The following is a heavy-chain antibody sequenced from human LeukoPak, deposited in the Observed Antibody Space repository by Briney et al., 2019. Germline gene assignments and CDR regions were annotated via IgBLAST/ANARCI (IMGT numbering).Heavy chain of an antibody. V-gene: IGHV3-23*01. CDR1: GLTFSSSA. D-gene: IGHD1-1*01. CDR2: LTGGSDNS. CDR3: VRGWQQLGS. Sequence: SGGSLRLSCAPSGLTFSSSALTWVRQAPGKGREWVSSLTGGSDNSEHADSVKGRFSISRDNSKNTLYLQMNSLTAEDTAVYYCVRGWQQLGSWGRGTLVTVSS. J-gene: IGHJ5*02.